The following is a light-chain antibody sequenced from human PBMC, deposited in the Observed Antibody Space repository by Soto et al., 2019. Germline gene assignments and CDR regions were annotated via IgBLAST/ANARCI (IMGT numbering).Light chain of an antibody. CDR3: QQRSVWPIT. CDR1: QNIGTS. J-gene: IGKJ5*01. CDR2: DAS. Sequence: PGERATLSCRAGQNIGTSLVWSQQKPGQAPRLLIYDASKRATGIPARFSGSGSGTDFTLTVSSLEPEDFVLYFCQQRSVWPITFGQGTRLEI. V-gene: IGKV3-11*01.